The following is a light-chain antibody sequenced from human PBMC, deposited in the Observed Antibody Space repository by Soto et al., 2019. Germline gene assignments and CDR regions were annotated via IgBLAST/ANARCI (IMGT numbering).Light chain of an antibody. V-gene: IGKV3-15*01. J-gene: IGKJ5*01. CDR1: QNIDNK. CDR3: QQYKSWWPIT. CDR2: NAV. Sequence: EIVLTQSPATLSVSPGERATLSCRASQNIDNKLVWYQQKPGQAPSLLLSNAVTRAPGIPARFSGSGFGTECTLTSSSLQPEDFAIYYCQQYKSWWPITFGQGTRLEI.